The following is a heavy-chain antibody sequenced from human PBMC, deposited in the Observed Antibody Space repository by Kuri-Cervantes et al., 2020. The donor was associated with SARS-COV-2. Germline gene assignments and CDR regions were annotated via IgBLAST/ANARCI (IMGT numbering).Heavy chain of an antibody. Sequence: GGSLRLSCAASGFTFRSYWMSWVRQAPGKGLAWVANIKPDGSEKNYVDSVKGRFTISRDNAKNSLYLQTNSLRVEDTAVYYCAKSGRQYDVWGQGTKVTVSS. CDR1: GFTFRSYW. CDR2: IKPDGSEK. V-gene: IGHV3-7*01. CDR3: AKSGRQYDV. D-gene: IGHD3-10*01. J-gene: IGHJ3*01.